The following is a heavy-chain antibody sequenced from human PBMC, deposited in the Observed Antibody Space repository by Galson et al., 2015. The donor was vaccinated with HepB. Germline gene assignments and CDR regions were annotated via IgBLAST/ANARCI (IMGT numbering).Heavy chain of an antibody. CDR1: GFTFSSYS. CDR2: ISSSSSYI. D-gene: IGHD3-10*01. V-gene: IGHV3-21*01. Sequence: SLRLSCAASGFTFSSYSMNWVRQAPGKGLEWVSSISSSSSYIYYADSVQGRFTISRDNAKNSLYLQMNSLRAEDTAVYYCARDHWAWGITMVRGVLFDLWGRGTLVTVSS. J-gene: IGHJ2*01. CDR3: ARDHWAWGITMVRGVLFDL.